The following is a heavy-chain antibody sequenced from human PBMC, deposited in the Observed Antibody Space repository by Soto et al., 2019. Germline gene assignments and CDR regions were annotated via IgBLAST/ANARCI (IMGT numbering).Heavy chain of an antibody. Sequence: EVQLVESGGGLVQPGGSLRLSCTASGFIFSNCWMNWVRQAPGKGLVWVSVINPDGSVTKYADSVRGRFTISRDNAKNTLYLQMNSLRAEDTSVYYCAGVSGGDWGQGTLVTVSS. CDR2: INPDGSVT. J-gene: IGHJ4*02. CDR3: AGVSGGD. CDR1: GFIFSNCW. V-gene: IGHV3-74*01.